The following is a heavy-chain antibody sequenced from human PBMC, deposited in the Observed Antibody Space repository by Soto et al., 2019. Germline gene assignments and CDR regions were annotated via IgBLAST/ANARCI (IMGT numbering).Heavy chain of an antibody. V-gene: IGHV3-11*01. CDR3: ARDPRTGFDP. CDR1: GFTFSDYY. Sequence: VGSLRISCEASGFTFSDYYMSWIRQAPGEGLEWGSYISSSGSTIYYADTMTGRSTIARDNAKTSMYLQMNSLRAEDTAVYYCARDPRTGFDPWGQATLATVSP. J-gene: IGHJ5*02. D-gene: IGHD2-21*02. CDR2: ISSSGSTI.